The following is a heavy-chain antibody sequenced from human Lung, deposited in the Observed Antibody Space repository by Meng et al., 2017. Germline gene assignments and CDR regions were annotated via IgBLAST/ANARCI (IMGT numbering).Heavy chain of an antibody. Sequence: VQVVEAGGGLVKPGRSLRLSCAASGFTLSNAWMTWVRQAPGKGLEWIGRMKSNVDGGTVDYAAAVKGRFFISRDDSENTFYLQMNSLKTEDTAVYYCSGHVDYWGHGTLVTVSS. CDR2: MKSNVDGGTV. CDR3: SGHVDY. V-gene: IGHV3-15*01. CDR1: GFTLSNAW. J-gene: IGHJ4*01.